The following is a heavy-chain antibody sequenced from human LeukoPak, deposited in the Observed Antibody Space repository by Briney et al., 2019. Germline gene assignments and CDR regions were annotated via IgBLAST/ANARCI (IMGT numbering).Heavy chain of an antibody. J-gene: IGHJ6*02. CDR1: GGSISSTIYY. V-gene: IGHV4-39*01. CDR2: IYYSGGT. Sequence: KPSETLSLTCTVSGGSISSTIYYWGWIRQSPGNGLEWIGNIYYSGGTYYNPSLKSRVTISVDTSKNQFSLTLSSVPAADTAVYSCARTDCSITSCYNGWGYYGMDVWGQGTTVTVSS. D-gene: IGHD2-2*01. CDR3: ARTDCSITSCYNGWGYYGMDV.